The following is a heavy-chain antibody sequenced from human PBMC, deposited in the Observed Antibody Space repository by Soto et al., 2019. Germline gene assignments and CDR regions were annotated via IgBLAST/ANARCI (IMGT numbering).Heavy chain of an antibody. CDR1: GFTFSSYG. V-gene: IGHV3-30*18. CDR3: AEDLGSSSGGFDY. J-gene: IGHJ4*02. CDR2: ISYDGSNK. Sequence: QVQLVESGGGVGQPGGSLRLSCAASGFTFSSYGIHWVRQAPGKGLEWVAVISYDGSNKYYADSVKGRFTISRDNSKNTLVLQMNSLGLGDKAVYYCAEDLGSSSGGFDYWGQGTLVTVSS. D-gene: IGHD6-6*01.